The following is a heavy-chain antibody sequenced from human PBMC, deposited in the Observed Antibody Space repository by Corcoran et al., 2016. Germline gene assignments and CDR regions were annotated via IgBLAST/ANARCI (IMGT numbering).Heavy chain of an antibody. V-gene: IGHV5-51*01. CDR2: IHPGDSYT. CDR3: ARPGTTYCPPTICHPTWVDT. J-gene: IGHJ5*02. Sequence: EVQLVQSGTEMKKPGESLKISCKGSGYNFPNYWIAWVRQMPGKGLEWMGIIHPGDSYTRDSPSFQGQVAISADKSINTAYLQWTSLKASDTAMYYGARPGTTYCPPTICHPTWVDTWVQGTLVTVSS. CDR1: GYNFPNYW. D-gene: IGHD5-12*01.